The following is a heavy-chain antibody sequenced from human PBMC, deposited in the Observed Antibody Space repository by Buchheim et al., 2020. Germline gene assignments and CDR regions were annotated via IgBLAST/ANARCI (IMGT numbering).Heavy chain of an antibody. CDR3: ARVFFDPNFHFDY. V-gene: IGHV4-31*03. Sequence: QVQVQQWGAGLLKPSETLSLTCTVSGGSISSGGYYWSWIRQHPGKGLEWIGYIYYSGSTYYNPSLKSRVTISVDTSKNQFSLKLSSVTAADTAVYYCARVFFDPNFHFDYWGQGTL. CDR2: IYYSGST. J-gene: IGHJ4*02. CDR1: GGSISSGGYY. D-gene: IGHD3/OR15-3a*01.